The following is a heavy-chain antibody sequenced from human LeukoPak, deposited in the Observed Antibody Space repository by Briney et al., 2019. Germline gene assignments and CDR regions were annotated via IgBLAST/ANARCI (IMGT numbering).Heavy chain of an antibody. Sequence: SETLSLTCTVSGGSISSHYWNWIRQPPGKGLEWIGYIYYSGSTNYNPSLKSRVTISLDTPKNQFSLKLSSVTAADTAVYYCARIRGGYYGSGSYEYYLDYWGQGTLVTVSS. CDR3: ARIRGGYYGSGSYEYYLDY. CDR2: IYYSGST. V-gene: IGHV4-59*11. D-gene: IGHD3-10*01. J-gene: IGHJ4*02. CDR1: GGSISSHY.